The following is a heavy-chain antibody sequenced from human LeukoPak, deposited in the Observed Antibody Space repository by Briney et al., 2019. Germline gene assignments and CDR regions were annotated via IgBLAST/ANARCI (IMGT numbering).Heavy chain of an antibody. D-gene: IGHD3-22*01. Sequence: PGGSLRLSCAASGFTFSSYAMSWVRQAPGKGLEWVSAISGSGGSTNYADSVKGRFTISRDNSKNTLYLQMNSLRAEDTAVYYCAKPDGHDYYDSSGYQYWGQGTLVTVSS. J-gene: IGHJ4*02. CDR2: ISGSGGST. CDR1: GFTFSSYA. V-gene: IGHV3-23*01. CDR3: AKPDGHDYYDSSGYQY.